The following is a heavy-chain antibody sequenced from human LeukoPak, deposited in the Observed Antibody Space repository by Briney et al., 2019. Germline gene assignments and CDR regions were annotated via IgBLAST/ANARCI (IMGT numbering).Heavy chain of an antibody. Sequence: GGSLRLSCAASGLTFSDYYMSWIRQAPGKGLEWVSYISSSGSTIYYADSVKGRFTISRDNAKNSLYLQMNSLRAEDTAVYYCARDGRYCSGGSCYSGYWGQGTLVTVSS. CDR2: ISSSGSTI. J-gene: IGHJ4*02. D-gene: IGHD2-15*01. V-gene: IGHV3-11*01. CDR1: GLTFSDYY. CDR3: ARDGRYCSGGSCYSGY.